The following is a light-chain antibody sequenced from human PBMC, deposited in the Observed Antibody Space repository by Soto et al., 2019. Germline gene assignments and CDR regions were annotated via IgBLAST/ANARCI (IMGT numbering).Light chain of an antibody. J-gene: IGKJ1*01. CDR2: GAS. Sequence: EVVMTQSPATLSVSPGEGATLSCRASQSVSSYLAWYQQKPGQAPRLLIYGASTRATGIPARFSGSGSGTEFTLNISSLQSEDSVVYYCQQYNNWPLTFGQGTKVDIK. CDR3: QQYNNWPLT. V-gene: IGKV3-15*01. CDR1: QSVSSY.